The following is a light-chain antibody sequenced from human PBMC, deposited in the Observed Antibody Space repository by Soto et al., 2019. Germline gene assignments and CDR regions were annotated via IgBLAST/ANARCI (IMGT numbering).Light chain of an antibody. CDR2: YDS. CDR3: QVWDSSSDHPVV. J-gene: IGLJ2*01. CDR1: NIGSKR. Sequence: SYELTQPPSVSVAPGKTARITCGGNNIGSKRVHGYQQKPGQAPVLVIYYDSDRPSGIPERFSGSNSGNPATLTISRVEAWDEADYDCQVWDSSSDHPVVFGGGTKVTVL. V-gene: IGLV3-21*04.